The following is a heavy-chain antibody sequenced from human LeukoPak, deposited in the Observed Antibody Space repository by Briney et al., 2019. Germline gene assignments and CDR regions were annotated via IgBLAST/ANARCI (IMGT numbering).Heavy chain of an antibody. D-gene: IGHD1-1*01. CDR3: ARSTGNWNDEGLDY. J-gene: IGHJ4*02. CDR2: INHSGST. Sequence: SETLSLTCAVYGGSFSGYYWSWTRQPPGKGLEWIGEINHSGSTNYNPSLKSRVTISVDTSKNQFSLKLSSVTAADTAVYYCARSTGNWNDEGLDYWGQGTLVTVSS. V-gene: IGHV4-34*01. CDR1: GGSFSGYY.